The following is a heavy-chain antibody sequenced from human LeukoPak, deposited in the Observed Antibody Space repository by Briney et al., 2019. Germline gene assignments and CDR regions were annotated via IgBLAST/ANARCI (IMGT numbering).Heavy chain of an antibody. CDR2: ISGSGSST. V-gene: IGHV3-23*01. CDR1: GFTFSSYA. CDR3: ARDAGAGWELLGRNDY. Sequence: GGSLRLSCAASGFTFSSYAMSWVRQAPGKGLEWVSAISGSGSSTYYAASVKGRFTISRDNSKNTLYLQMNSLRAEDTAMYYCARDAGAGWELLGRNDYWGQGTLVTVSS. D-gene: IGHD1-26*01. J-gene: IGHJ4*02.